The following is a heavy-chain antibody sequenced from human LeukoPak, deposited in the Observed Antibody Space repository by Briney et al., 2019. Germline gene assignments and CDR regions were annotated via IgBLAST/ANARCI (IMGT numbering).Heavy chain of an antibody. CDR2: IYTSGST. V-gene: IGHV4-4*07. Sequence: SSETLSLTCTVSGYSISSSYYWSWIRQPAGKGLEWIGRIYTSGSTNYNPSLKSRVTMSVDTSKNQFSLKLSSVTAADTAVYYCARGYHGGRGVIDYWGQGTLVTVSS. D-gene: IGHD4-23*01. J-gene: IGHJ4*02. CDR1: GYSISSSYY. CDR3: ARGYHGGRGVIDY.